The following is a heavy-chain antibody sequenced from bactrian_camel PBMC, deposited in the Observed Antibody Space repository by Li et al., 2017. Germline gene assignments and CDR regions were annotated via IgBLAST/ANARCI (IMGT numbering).Heavy chain of an antibody. CDR3: AADHPPEFLGVDAYCPALGFGY. J-gene: IGHJ6*01. D-gene: IGHD1*01. Sequence: HVQLVESGGGSVQAGGSLRLSCTASGFTFDDAETAWYRQAPGNECELVSTISPDGRTYYSDSVKGRFAISQDNAENTVYLQMNSLKTEDTAVYYCAADHPPEFLGVDAYCPALGFGYWGQGTQVTVS. V-gene: IGHV3S63*01. CDR2: ISPDGRT. CDR1: GFTFDDAE.